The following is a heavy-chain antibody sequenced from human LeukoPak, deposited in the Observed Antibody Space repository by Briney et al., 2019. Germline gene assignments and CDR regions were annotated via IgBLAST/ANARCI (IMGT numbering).Heavy chain of an antibody. CDR2: MYYSGST. V-gene: IGHV4-39*01. CDR3: ARHSYYYDSSGYPYYLDY. J-gene: IGHJ4*02. D-gene: IGHD3-22*01. Sequence: SETLSLTCTVSGGSISSSNYYWGWIRQPPGQGLEWIGSMYYSGSTYYNPSLKGRVTISVDTSKNQFSLKLSSVTAADTAVYYCARHSYYYDSSGYPYYLDYWGQGTLVTVSS. CDR1: GGSISSSNYY.